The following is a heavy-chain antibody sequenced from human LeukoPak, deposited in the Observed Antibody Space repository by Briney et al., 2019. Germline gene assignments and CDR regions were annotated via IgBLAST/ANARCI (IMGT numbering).Heavy chain of an antibody. J-gene: IGHJ6*03. D-gene: IGHD2/OR15-2a*01. Sequence: GGSLRLSCAASGFTFSSYSMNWVRQAPGKGLEWVAFVRYDGSEKYYADSVKGRFTISRDDSRNTVFLQMNSLTAEDTAVYYCAKGSFYCTSSTCPQYYYYMDVWGTGTTVTVSS. CDR2: VRYDGSEK. V-gene: IGHV3-30*02. CDR1: GFTFSSYS. CDR3: AKGSFYCTSSTCPQYYYYMDV.